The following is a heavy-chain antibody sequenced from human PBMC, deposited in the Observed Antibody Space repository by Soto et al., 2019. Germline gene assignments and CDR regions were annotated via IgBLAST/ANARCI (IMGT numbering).Heavy chain of an antibody. CDR3: ARTRNYDFWSGDTPFDP. CDR2: IYYSGST. Sequence: PSETLSLTCTVSGGSISSYYWSWIRQPPGKGLEWIGYIYYSGSTNYNPSLKSRVTISVDTSKNQFSLKLSSVTAADTAVYYCARTRNYDFWSGDTPFDPWGQGTLVTVSS. D-gene: IGHD3-3*01. J-gene: IGHJ5*02. V-gene: IGHV4-59*01. CDR1: GGSISSYY.